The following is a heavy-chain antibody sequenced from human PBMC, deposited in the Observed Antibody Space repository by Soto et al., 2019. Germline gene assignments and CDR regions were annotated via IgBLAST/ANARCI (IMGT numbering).Heavy chain of an antibody. CDR3: ARTRGMVVAANNWFDP. Sequence: GASVKVSCKASGYTFTSYYMHWVRQAPGQGLEWMGIINPSGGSTSYAQKFQGRVTMIRDTSTSTVYMELSSLRSEDTAVYYCARTRGMVVAANNWFDPWGQGTLVTVSS. D-gene: IGHD2-15*01. J-gene: IGHJ5*02. CDR1: GYTFTSYY. CDR2: INPSGGST. V-gene: IGHV1-46*01.